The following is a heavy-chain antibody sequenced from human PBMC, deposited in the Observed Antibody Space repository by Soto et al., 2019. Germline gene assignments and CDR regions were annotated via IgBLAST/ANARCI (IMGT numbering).Heavy chain of an antibody. CDR2: ISYDGSNK. J-gene: IGHJ4*02. Sequence: QVQLVESGGGVVQPRRSLRLSCAASGFTFSSYGMHWVRQAPGKGLEWVAVISYDGSNKYYADSVKGRFTISRDNSKNTLYLQMNSLRAEDTAVYYCAKDRRYSSGWGTFDYWGQGTLVTVSS. D-gene: IGHD6-19*01. CDR1: GFTFSSYG. CDR3: AKDRRYSSGWGTFDY. V-gene: IGHV3-30*18.